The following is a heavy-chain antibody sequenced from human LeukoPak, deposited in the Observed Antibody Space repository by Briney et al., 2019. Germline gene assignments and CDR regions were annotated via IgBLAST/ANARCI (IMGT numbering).Heavy chain of an antibody. CDR2: IYYSVRT. D-gene: IGHD5-18*01. CDR1: GGSISSYY. CDR3: ARGQKYRNGYTVTELGSGYFAY. J-gene: IGHJ4*02. Sequence: SETLSLTCTVSGGSISSYYWNWIRQTPGKGLEWIGYIYYSVRTNYNPSLKSRVTISVDTSKNQFSLTLSSVTTADTAVYYCARGQKYRNGYTVTELGSGYFAYWGQGTLVTVSS. V-gene: IGHV4-59*01.